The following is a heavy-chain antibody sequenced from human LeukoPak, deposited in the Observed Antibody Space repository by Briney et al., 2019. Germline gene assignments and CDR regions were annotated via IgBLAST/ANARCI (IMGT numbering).Heavy chain of an antibody. Sequence: PGGSLRLSCATSGFTFSTYGIHWVRQAPGKGLEWVAFIRYDGTNKWYADSVKGRFTISRDNSKNMLYLQKNSLRAEDTAVYHCAKDRDYGDYPSAYYYYMDVWGKGTTVTVSS. V-gene: IGHV3-30*02. CDR2: IRYDGTNK. D-gene: IGHD4-17*01. J-gene: IGHJ6*03. CDR1: GFTFSTYG. CDR3: AKDRDYGDYPSAYYYYMDV.